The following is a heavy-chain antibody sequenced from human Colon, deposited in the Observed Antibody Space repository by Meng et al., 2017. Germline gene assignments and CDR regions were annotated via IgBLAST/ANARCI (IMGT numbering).Heavy chain of an antibody. D-gene: IGHD6-19*01. Sequence: QVQLQESGPGLVKPSETLSLTCTVSGGSISSYYWSWIRRPPGKGLEWIAYIYYSGSTEYNPSLKSRVTILVDTSKNQFSLKLSSVTAADTAVYYCVRSSGWVKTGFDPWGQGTLVTVSS. CDR2: IYYSGST. V-gene: IGHV4-59*08. J-gene: IGHJ5*02. CDR1: GGSISSYY. CDR3: VRSSGWVKTGFDP.